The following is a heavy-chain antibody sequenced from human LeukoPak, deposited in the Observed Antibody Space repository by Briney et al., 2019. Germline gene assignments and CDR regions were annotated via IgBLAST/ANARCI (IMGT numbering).Heavy chain of an antibody. CDR1: GGSFSGYY. V-gene: IGHV4-34*01. J-gene: IGHJ4*02. Sequence: PSETLSLTCAVYGGSFSGYYWSWIRQPPGKGLEWIGEINHSGSTNYNPSLKSRVTKSIDTSKNQFSLDLNSVTAADTAVYYCARGLVVRGAIDYWGQGTLVTVSS. D-gene: IGHD3-10*01. CDR2: INHSGST. CDR3: ARGLVVRGAIDY.